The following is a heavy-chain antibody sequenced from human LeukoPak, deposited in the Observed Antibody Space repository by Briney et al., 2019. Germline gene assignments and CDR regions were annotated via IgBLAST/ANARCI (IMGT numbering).Heavy chain of an antibody. CDR2: IYYNEDT. CDR1: GVSIYSSTYY. V-gene: IGHV4-39*01. D-gene: IGHD2-15*01. CDR3: ARQLAAGNDGFDV. Sequence: PSETLSLTRSVSGVSIYSSTYYWAWIRQPPGKGLEFIGSIYYNEDTFHNPSLKSRLTISVDTSANLFSLRLTSVTAADTATYYCARQLAAGNDGFDVWGPGTVVTVSS. J-gene: IGHJ3*01.